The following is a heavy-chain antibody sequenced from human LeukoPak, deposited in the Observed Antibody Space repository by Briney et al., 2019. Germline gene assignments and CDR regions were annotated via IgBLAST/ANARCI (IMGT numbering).Heavy chain of an antibody. D-gene: IGHD3-3*01. CDR2: IYYSGTT. V-gene: IGHV4-39*01. Sequence: SETLSLTCTVSGGSISSSHYYWGWIRQPPGKGLEWTGTIYYSGTTYYNPSLESRVTISEDTSKNQFSLTLRSVTAADTAVYYCARQISDYYYYYIDVWGKGTTVTVSS. J-gene: IGHJ6*03. CDR3: ARQISDYYYYYIDV. CDR1: GGSISSSHYY.